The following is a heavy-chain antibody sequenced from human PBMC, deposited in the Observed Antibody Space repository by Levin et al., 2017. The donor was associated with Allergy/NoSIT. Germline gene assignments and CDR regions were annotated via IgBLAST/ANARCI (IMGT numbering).Heavy chain of an antibody. D-gene: IGHD6-13*01. CDR2: IYYSGST. CDR1: GGSISSYY. Sequence: SETLSLTCTVSGGSISSYYWSWIRQPPGKGLEWIGYIYYSGSTNYNPSLKSRVTISVDTSRNQFSLKLSAVTAADTAVYYCARVGAAAGYYFDYWGQGTLVTVSS. J-gene: IGHJ4*02. CDR3: ARVGAAAGYYFDY. V-gene: IGHV4-59*01.